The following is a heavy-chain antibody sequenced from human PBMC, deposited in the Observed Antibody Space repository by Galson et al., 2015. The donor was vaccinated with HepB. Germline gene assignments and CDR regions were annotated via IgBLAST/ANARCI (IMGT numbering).Heavy chain of an antibody. Sequence: SLRLSCAASGFTFSSYWMSWVRQAPGKGLEWVANIKQDGSEKYYVDSVKGRFTISRDNAKNSLYLQMNSLRAEDTAVYYCASSDGYYDSSGYYAQDYWGQGTLVTVSS. CDR2: IKQDGSEK. V-gene: IGHV3-7*03. CDR3: ASSDGYYDSSGYYAQDY. CDR1: GFTFSSYW. D-gene: IGHD3-22*01. J-gene: IGHJ4*02.